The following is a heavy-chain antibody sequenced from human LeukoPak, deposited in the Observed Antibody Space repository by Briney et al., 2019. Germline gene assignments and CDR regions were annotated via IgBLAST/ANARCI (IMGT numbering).Heavy chain of an antibody. Sequence: PGGPLRLSCAASGITFSSYAMSWVRQAPGKGLEWVSGIRSSGEITSYADSVKGRFTISRDNSKNTLFLQMNSLRAEDTAVYYCAKDRGAAADFDYWGQGTLVTVSS. CDR3: AKDRGAAADFDY. J-gene: IGHJ4*02. CDR2: IRSSGEIT. CDR1: GITFSSYA. V-gene: IGHV3-23*01. D-gene: IGHD6-13*01.